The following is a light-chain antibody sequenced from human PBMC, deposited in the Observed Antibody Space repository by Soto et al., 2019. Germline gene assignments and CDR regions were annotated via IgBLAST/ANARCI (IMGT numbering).Light chain of an antibody. CDR1: SSDVGGYKY. Sequence: QSALTQPASVSGSSGQSITISCTGTSSDVGGYKYVSWYQQHPGKAPKLMIYEVSNRPSGVSNRFSGSKSGNTASLTISGLQADDEADYYCSSYTSSSTLGVFGTGTKVTVL. J-gene: IGLJ1*01. CDR3: SSYTSSSTLGV. V-gene: IGLV2-14*01. CDR2: EVS.